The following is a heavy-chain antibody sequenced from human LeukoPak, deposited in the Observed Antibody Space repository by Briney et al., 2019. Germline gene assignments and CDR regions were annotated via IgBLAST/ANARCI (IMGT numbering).Heavy chain of an antibody. Sequence: GESLKISCQVSGPTVTNFWITWVRQMPGKGLEWMVIIFPGDSETRYSPSLQGQVTISVDKDSRTAFLQWTSLRASDTAMYYCATQKYGDYYFDYWGQGTLVTVSS. D-gene: IGHD2-21*02. CDR2: IFPGDSET. CDR1: GPTVTNFW. J-gene: IGHJ4*02. V-gene: IGHV5-51*01. CDR3: ATQKYGDYYFDY.